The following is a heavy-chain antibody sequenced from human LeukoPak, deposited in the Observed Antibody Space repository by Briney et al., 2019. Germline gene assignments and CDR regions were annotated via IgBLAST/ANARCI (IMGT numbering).Heavy chain of an antibody. CDR1: GFTFSDYY. Sequence: PGGSLRLSCAASGFTFSDYYMSWIRQTPRKGPEWVSYISGSGTTMEYAKSVKGRFTISRDNAKDSLYLQMNSLEAEDTAVYYCAKGHTYGMIWGQGTLVSVSS. D-gene: IGHD2-8*01. J-gene: IGHJ4*02. CDR3: AKGHTYGMI. V-gene: IGHV3-11*01. CDR2: ISGSGTTM.